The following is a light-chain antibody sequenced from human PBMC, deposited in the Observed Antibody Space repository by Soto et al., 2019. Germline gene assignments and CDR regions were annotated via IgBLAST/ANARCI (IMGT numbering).Light chain of an antibody. CDR1: QNISSY. Sequence: IVLTQSPVTLSLSPGERATLSCRASQNISSYLIWYQQKPGQAPRLLMYDVSNRATGIPARFSGSGSGTDFTLTISSLEPEDLAVYYCQQYGSSPYTFGQGTKLEIK. J-gene: IGKJ2*01. CDR3: QQYGSSPYT. V-gene: IGKV3-11*01. CDR2: DVS.